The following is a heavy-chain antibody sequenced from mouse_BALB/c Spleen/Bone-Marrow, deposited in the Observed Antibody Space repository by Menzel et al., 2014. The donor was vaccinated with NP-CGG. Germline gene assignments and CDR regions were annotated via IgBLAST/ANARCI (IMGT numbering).Heavy chain of an antibody. CDR3: ARNDYGNPHYAMDY. J-gene: IGHJ4*01. CDR1: GFSVISYG. CDR2: IWSGGRT. D-gene: IGHD2-1*01. Sequence: VQLQQSGPGLVQPSQSLFITCTVSGFSVISYGVHWVRQPPGKGLEWLGVIWSGGRTDYNAAFISRLSISKDNSKSQVFFKMNSLQADDTAIYYCARNDYGNPHYAMDYWGQGTSVTVSS. V-gene: IGHV2-4*02.